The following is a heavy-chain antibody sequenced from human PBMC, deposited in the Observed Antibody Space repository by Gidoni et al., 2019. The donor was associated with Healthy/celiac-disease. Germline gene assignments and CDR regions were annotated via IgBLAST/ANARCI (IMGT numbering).Heavy chain of an antibody. J-gene: IGHJ4*02. V-gene: IGHV4-39*01. CDR2: IYYSGST. CDR1: GGSISSSSYY. D-gene: IGHD1-26*01. Sequence: QLQLQESGPGLVEPSETLSLTCTVPGGSISSSSYYWGWIRPPPGKGLAWFGSIYYSGSTYYNPSLKSRVTISVDTSRNQFSLKLSSVTAAGTAVYYCARAVGSYLLNYFDYWGQGTLVTVSS. CDR3: ARAVGSYLLNYFDY.